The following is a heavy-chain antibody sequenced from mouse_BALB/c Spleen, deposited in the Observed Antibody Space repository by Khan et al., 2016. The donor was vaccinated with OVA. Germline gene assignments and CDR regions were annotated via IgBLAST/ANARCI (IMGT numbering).Heavy chain of an antibody. D-gene: IGHD1-1*01. CDR2: IYPGDGNT. CDR1: GYTFTGYW. J-gene: IGHJ2*01. V-gene: IGHV1-87*01. Sequence: VQLQQSGTELARPGASVNLSCKASGYTFTGYWMQWVKQRPGQGLEWIGAIYPGDGNTRYTQKFKGKATLTADTSSSTAYMQLSSLASEDSAVYYCARGGITTGYFDYWGQGTTLTVSS. CDR3: ARGGITTGYFDY.